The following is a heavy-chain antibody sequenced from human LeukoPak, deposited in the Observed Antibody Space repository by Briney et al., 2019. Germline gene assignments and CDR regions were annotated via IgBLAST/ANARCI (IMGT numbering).Heavy chain of an antibody. D-gene: IGHD3-10*01. CDR2: ISANNGDT. Sequence: VSVKVSCKASGYTFSNYGITWVRQAPGQGLEWMGWISANNGDTNIAQKFQGRVLMTTDTSTSTAYMQLGSLRSDDTAVYYCARRGPTHYYYYMDVWGKGTTVVVSS. V-gene: IGHV1-18*04. CDR1: GYTFSNYG. CDR3: ARRGPTHYYYYMDV. J-gene: IGHJ6*03.